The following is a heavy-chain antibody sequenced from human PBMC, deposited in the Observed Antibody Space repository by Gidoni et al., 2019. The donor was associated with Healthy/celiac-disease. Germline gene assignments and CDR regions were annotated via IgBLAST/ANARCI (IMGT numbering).Heavy chain of an antibody. J-gene: IGHJ3*02. CDR3: ARDPRYYDSGIRMGAFDI. Sequence: QVQLVQSGAEVKKPGASVTVSCKASGYTFPSYAMHWVRQAPGQRLEWMGWINAGNGNTKYSQKFQGRVTITRDTSASTAYMELSSLRSEDTAVYYCARDPRYYDSGIRMGAFDIWGQGTMVTVSS. CDR1: GYTFPSYA. V-gene: IGHV1-3*01. D-gene: IGHD3-22*01. CDR2: INAGNGNT.